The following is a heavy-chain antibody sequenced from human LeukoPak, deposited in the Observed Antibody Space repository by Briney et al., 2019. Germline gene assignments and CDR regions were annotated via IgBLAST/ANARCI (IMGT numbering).Heavy chain of an antibody. CDR2: INPNSGGT. Sequence: GASVEVSCKASGYTFTVHYMHWVRQAPGQGLEWMGWINPNSGGTNYAQKFQGRVTMTRDTSISTVYMELSRLRSDDTAVYYCAREVDAFDIWGQGTMVTVSS. J-gene: IGHJ3*02. CDR1: GYTFTVHY. CDR3: AREVDAFDI. V-gene: IGHV1-2*02.